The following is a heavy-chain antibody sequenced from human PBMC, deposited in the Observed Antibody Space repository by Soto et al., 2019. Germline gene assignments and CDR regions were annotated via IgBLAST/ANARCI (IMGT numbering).Heavy chain of an antibody. CDR2: IKQDGSEK. V-gene: IGHV3-7*03. D-gene: IGHD1-20*01. Sequence: EVQLVESGGGLVQPGGSLRLSCAASGFTFSNYWMSWVRQAPGKGLEWVANIKQDGSEKYYVDSVKGRFTISRDNAKNSLYLQMNSLRADDTAMYYCARDGSNWNSGDYYYGLDVWGQGTTVTVSS. CDR1: GFTFSNYW. J-gene: IGHJ6*02. CDR3: ARDGSNWNSGDYYYGLDV.